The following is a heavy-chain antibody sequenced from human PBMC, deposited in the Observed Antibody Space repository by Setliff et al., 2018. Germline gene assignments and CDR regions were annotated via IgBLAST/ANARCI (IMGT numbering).Heavy chain of an antibody. J-gene: IGHJ6*03. CDR3: ARASRFGTTVWKGDYYMDV. CDR1: GYTFTAYY. Sequence: ASVKVSCKASGYTFTAYYIHWVRQAPGQGLEWMGWINPNAGNPSYAQDFTGRLVFSLDTSVSTAYLQISSLKAEDSAVYYCARASRFGTTVWKGDYYMDVWGKGTTVTVSS. D-gene: IGHD4-4*01. CDR2: INPNAGNP. V-gene: IGHV7-4-1*02.